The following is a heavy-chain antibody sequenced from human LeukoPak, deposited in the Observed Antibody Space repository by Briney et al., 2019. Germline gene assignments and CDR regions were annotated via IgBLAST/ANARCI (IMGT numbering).Heavy chain of an antibody. CDR1: GFTFSTYS. Sequence: GGSLRLSCAAAGFTFSTYSMNWVRQAPGKGLEWVSYVSSSSSSIYYADSVKGRFTISRDNAMNSLFLQMNALRAEDTAVYYCAREGHSSPRGYFGVDVWSQGTTVTVSS. V-gene: IGHV3-21*01. CDR2: VSSSSSSI. CDR3: AREGHSSPRGYFGVDV. J-gene: IGHJ6*02. D-gene: IGHD3-3*02.